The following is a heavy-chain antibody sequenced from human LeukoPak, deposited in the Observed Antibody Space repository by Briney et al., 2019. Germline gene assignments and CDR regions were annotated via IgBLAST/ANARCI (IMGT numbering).Heavy chain of an antibody. V-gene: IGHV4-31*03. Sequence: SSQTLSLTCTVSGGSISSGGYYWSWIRQHPGKGLEWIGYIYYSGSTYYNPSLKSRVTISVDTSKNQFSLKLSSVTAADTAVYYCARDRKYYYYGMDVWGQGTTVTVSS. CDR2: IYYSGST. J-gene: IGHJ6*02. CDR1: GGSISSGGYY. CDR3: ARDRKYYYYGMDV.